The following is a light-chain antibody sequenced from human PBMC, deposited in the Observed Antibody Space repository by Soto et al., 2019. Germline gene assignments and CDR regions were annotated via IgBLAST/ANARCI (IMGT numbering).Light chain of an antibody. CDR3: QLFGSSPRYT. Sequence: EIVLTQSPATLSLSPGERATLSCRASQGVSSYLAWYQQKPGQAPRLLIYDASNRATGIPDRFSGSGSGTDFTLTISRLEPEDFAVYYCQLFGSSPRYTFGQGTKLEIK. CDR1: QGVSSY. V-gene: IGKV3-20*01. CDR2: DAS. J-gene: IGKJ2*01.